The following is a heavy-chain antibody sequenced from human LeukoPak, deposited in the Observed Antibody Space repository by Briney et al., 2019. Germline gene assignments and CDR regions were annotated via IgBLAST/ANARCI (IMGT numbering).Heavy chain of an antibody. CDR2: FYYSGST. V-gene: IGHV4-39*01. Sequence: SETLSLTCTVSGGSISSSSYYWGWIRQPPGKGLQWIGSFYYSGSTYYNPSLKSRVTISVDTSKNQFSLKLTSVTAADMAVYYCASSQAFYDSSGYYFNWFDRWGQGTLVTVSS. CDR3: ASSQAFYDSSGYYFNWFDR. D-gene: IGHD3-22*01. CDR1: GGSISSSSYY. J-gene: IGHJ5*02.